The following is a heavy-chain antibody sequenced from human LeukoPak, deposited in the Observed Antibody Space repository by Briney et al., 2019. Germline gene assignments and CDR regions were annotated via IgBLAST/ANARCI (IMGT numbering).Heavy chain of an antibody. Sequence: SVKVSCKASGYTFTSYGISWVRQAPGQGLEWMGGIIPIFGTANYAQKFQGRVTITADESTSTAYMELSSLRSEDTAVYYCARDRCSSTSCYRNWFDPWGQGILVTVSS. CDR1: GYTFTSYG. CDR2: IIPIFGTA. J-gene: IGHJ5*02. D-gene: IGHD2-2*02. V-gene: IGHV1-69*13. CDR3: ARDRCSSTSCYRNWFDP.